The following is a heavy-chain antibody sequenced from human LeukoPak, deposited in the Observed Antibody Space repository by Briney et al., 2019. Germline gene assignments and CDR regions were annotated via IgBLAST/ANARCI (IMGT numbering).Heavy chain of an antibody. J-gene: IGHJ6*03. CDR1: GGSFSGYY. CDR3: ARAVKYCTNGVCYWDYYYYMDV. D-gene: IGHD2-8*01. Sequence: SETLSLTCAVYGGSFSGYYWSWLRQPPGKGLEWIGEINHSGSTNYNPSLKSRVTISVDTSKNQFSLKLSSVTAADTAVYYCARAVKYCTNGVCYWDYYYYMDVWGKGTTVTVSS. V-gene: IGHV4-34*01. CDR2: INHSGST.